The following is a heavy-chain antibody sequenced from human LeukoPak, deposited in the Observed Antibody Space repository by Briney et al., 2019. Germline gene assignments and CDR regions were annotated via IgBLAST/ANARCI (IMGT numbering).Heavy chain of an antibody. J-gene: IGHJ5*02. D-gene: IGHD6-13*01. CDR1: GGTFSSYA. CDR2: IIPIFGTA. Sequence: SVKVSCKASGGTFSSYAISWVRQAPGQGLEWMGGIIPIFGTANYAQKFQGRATITTDESTSTAYMELSSLRSEDTAVYYCASGNRRMGSSDGFDPWGQGTLVTVSS. V-gene: IGHV1-69*05. CDR3: ASGNRRMGSSDGFDP.